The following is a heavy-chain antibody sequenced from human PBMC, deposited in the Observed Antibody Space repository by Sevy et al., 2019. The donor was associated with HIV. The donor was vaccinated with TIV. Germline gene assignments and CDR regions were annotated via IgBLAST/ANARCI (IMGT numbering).Heavy chain of an antibody. D-gene: IGHD1-1*01. Sequence: GGSLRLSCAASGFTFIDYVMHWVRQAPGKGLEWLARISHDTTVKYYANSLKGRFTISRDNSKNTLYLQMNSLRHEDTAVYHCARDADWTLNYWGQGTLVTVSS. CDR2: ISHDTTVK. J-gene: IGHJ4*02. V-gene: IGHV3-30*04. CDR1: GFTFIDYV. CDR3: ARDADWTLNY.